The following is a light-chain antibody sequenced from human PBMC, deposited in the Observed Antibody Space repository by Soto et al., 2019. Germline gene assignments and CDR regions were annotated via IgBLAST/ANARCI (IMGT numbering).Light chain of an antibody. V-gene: IGKV3-11*01. Sequence: EIVLTQSPATLSLSPGERATLSCRASQSVGSYLAWYQQKPGQAPRLLIYDASNRATGIPARFSGSGSGTDFPLTISSLEPEDFAVYYCQQRSNWPRTFGPGTKVDIK. CDR1: QSVGSY. J-gene: IGKJ3*01. CDR3: QQRSNWPRT. CDR2: DAS.